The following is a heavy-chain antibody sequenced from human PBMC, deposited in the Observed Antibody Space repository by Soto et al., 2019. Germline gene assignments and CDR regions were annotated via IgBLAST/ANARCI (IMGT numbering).Heavy chain of an antibody. CDR1: GGIFSTYA. Sequence: QVQLVQSGAEVKKPGSSVKVSCKASGGIFSTYAISWLRQAPGQGLEWMGGIIPLFGTPNYAQRFHGRVTITADESTSTAYMELSRLRSEDTAGDYCARDRDYYGSGNYYNRIDFWGQGTLVTVSS. J-gene: IGHJ4*02. CDR2: IIPLFGTP. V-gene: IGHV1-69*01. CDR3: ARDRDYYGSGNYYNRIDF. D-gene: IGHD3-10*01.